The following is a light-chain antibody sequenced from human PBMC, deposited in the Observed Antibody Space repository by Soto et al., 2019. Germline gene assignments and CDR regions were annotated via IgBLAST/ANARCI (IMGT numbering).Light chain of an antibody. CDR3: QLRIT. CDR2: NTS. CDR1: QSVSNF. V-gene: IGKV3-11*02. J-gene: IGKJ5*01. Sequence: EVVLTHSPATLSLSPGDRATLSCRASQSVSNFLAWYQQKPGQAPRLLIYNTSNRATGIPARFSGSGSGRDYTLTISSLEPEDFAVYYCQLRITFGQGTRLEIK.